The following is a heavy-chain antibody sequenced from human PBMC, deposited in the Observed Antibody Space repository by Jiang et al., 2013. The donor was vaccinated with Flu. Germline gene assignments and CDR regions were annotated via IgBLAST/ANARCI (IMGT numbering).Heavy chain of an antibody. CDR1: GGTFSTYP. CDR2: IRPLLGIP. CDR3: ARERVAVAGDIDAFDI. V-gene: IGHV1-69*04. J-gene: IGHJ3*02. D-gene: IGHD6-19*01. Sequence: SGAEVKEPGSSVKVSCKASGGTFSTYPISWVRQAPGQGLEWMGSIRPLLGIPDNAQKFQGRVTITADTTTAYMELSSLRSEDTAVYYCARERVAVAGDIDAFDIWGQGTMVTVSS.